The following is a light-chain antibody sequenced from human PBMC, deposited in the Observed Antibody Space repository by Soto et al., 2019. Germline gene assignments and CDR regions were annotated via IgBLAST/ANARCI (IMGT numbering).Light chain of an antibody. CDR3: AAWDDSLNGVV. CDR1: SSNIGSNT. V-gene: IGLV1-44*01. Sequence: QSVLTQPPSASGTPGQRVTIYCSGSSSNIGSNTVNWYQQLPGTAPKLLIYSNNQRPSGVPDRFSGSKSGTSASLAISGLQSEDESDYYCAAWDDSLNGVVFCGGTKLTVL. J-gene: IGLJ2*01. CDR2: SNN.